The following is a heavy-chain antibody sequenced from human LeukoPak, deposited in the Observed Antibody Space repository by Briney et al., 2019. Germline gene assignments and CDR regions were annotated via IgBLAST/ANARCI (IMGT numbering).Heavy chain of an antibody. Sequence: PGGSLRLSCSASGFTFISYAMHWVRQAPGKGLEYVSAISSNGGSTYYADSVKGRFTISRDNSKNTLYLQMSSLRAEDTAVYYCARDHVLAVAGTLDYWGQGTLVTVSS. J-gene: IGHJ4*02. CDR2: ISSNGGST. D-gene: IGHD6-19*01. CDR3: ARDHVLAVAGTLDY. CDR1: GFTFISYA. V-gene: IGHV3-64D*08.